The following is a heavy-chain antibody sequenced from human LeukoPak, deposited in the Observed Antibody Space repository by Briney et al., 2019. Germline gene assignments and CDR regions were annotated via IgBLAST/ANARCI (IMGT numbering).Heavy chain of an antibody. CDR3: ARGYAGGNSDY. Sequence: SETLSLTCAVSGGSISSGGYSWSWIRQPPGKGLEWIGYIYHSGSTYYNPSLKSRVTISVDRSKNQFSLKLSSVTAADTAVYYCARGYAGGNSDYWGQGTLVTVSS. V-gene: IGHV4-30-2*01. CDR2: IYHSGST. J-gene: IGHJ4*02. CDR1: GGSISSGGYS. D-gene: IGHD4-23*01.